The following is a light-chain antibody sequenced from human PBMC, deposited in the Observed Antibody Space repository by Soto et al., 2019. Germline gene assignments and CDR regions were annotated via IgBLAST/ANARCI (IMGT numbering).Light chain of an antibody. CDR1: RSISNY. CDR2: GAS. V-gene: IGKV1-39*01. Sequence: DIQMTQSPSSLSASVGDAVSLTCRASRSISNYLNWYQQKPGRAPKLLISGASSLQRGVPSRFRGSGSGKTFPLPIPSPHPDVFAFYFCKQIYTPPYTFAPGTRVNIK. CDR3: KQIYTPPYT. J-gene: IGKJ3*01.